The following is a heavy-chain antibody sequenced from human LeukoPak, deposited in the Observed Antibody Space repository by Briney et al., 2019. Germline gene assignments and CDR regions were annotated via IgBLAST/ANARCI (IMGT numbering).Heavy chain of an antibody. D-gene: IGHD1-1*01. J-gene: IGHJ4*02. Sequence: SETLSLTCTVSGGSISTSDYQRGWIRQPPGNGLEWIGSMYYSGGTHYNPPLKSRVTISVDTSKNQFSLKLSSVTAADTAVYYCARHPSCTTVTHCYFDYWGQGTLVTVSS. CDR2: MYYSGGT. CDR3: ARHPSCTTVTHCYFDY. CDR1: GGSISTSDYQ. V-gene: IGHV4-39*01.